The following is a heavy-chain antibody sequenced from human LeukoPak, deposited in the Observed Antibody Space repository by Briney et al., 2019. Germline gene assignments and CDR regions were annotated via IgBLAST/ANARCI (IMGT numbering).Heavy chain of an antibody. D-gene: IGHD5-24*01. CDR1: GFTLGSYG. CDR3: AKEREMATRYYFDY. V-gene: IGHV3-30*18. J-gene: IGHJ4*02. CDR2: ISYDRSNE. Sequence: QPGRSLRLSCAASGFTLGSYGMHWVRQAPGKGLEWVASISYDRSNEYYGDSVKGRFSVSRDNSKNTLYLHMNSLRAEDTAVYYCAKEREMATRYYFDYWGQGTLVTVSS.